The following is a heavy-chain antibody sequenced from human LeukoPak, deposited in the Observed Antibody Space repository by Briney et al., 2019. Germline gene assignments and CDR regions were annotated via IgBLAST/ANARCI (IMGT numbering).Heavy chain of an antibody. V-gene: IGHV3-23*01. CDR2: ISGSGGST. D-gene: IGHD3-10*01. Sequence: GGSLRLSCSASGFTFSSFAMSGVRQAPGKGLEWVSGISGSGGSTYYADSMKGRFTIPRDNSKNTLNLQITRLRAEDTAVYNCAKDFSVGVTMIRGPYDPWGQGTLVTVSS. J-gene: IGHJ5*02. CDR1: GFTFSSFA. CDR3: AKDFSVGVTMIRGPYDP.